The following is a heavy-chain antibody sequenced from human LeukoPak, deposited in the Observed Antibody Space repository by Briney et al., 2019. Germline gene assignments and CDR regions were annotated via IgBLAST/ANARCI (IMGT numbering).Heavy chain of an antibody. CDR3: ARRFYEYNVYDRHFDS. D-gene: IGHD3-16*01. Sequence: GGSLRLSCADSGFTFRRDWMHWVRQAPGKGPEWFSRISDDGSITTYADSVQGRFTISRDNAKSTVFLQMNSLRVEDTAVYFCARRFYEYNVYDRHFDSWGQGILVTVSS. V-gene: IGHV3-74*03. J-gene: IGHJ4*02. CDR1: GFTFRRDW. CDR2: ISDDGSIT.